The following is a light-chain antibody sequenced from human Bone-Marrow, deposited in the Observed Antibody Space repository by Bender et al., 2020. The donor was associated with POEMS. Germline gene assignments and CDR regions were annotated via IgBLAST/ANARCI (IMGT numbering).Light chain of an antibody. CDR2: SDN. CDR1: NSNIGTNA. CDR3: AAWDAGLSGGV. Sequence: QSVLTQPPSASGTPGQRVTISCSGSNSNIGTNAVNWYQQFPGTNHKLLIYSDNQRPSGVPDRFYAFKSGTSASLAISGLQSEDEADYYCAAWDAGLSGGVFGGGTKLTVL. J-gene: IGLJ3*02. V-gene: IGLV1-44*01.